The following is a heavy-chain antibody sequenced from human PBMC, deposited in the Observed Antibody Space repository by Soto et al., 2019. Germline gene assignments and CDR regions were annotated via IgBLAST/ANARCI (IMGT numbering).Heavy chain of an antibody. CDR3: ARNPLLGYCSGGSCYSRYNWFDP. J-gene: IGHJ5*02. Sequence: PSETLSLTCAVYGGSFSGYYWSWIRQPPGKGLEWIGEINHSGSTNYNPSLKSRVTISVDTSKNQFSLKLSSVTAADTAVYYCARNPLLGYCSGGSCYSRYNWFDPWGQGTLVTVSS. V-gene: IGHV4-34*01. CDR2: INHSGST. CDR1: GGSFSGYY. D-gene: IGHD2-15*01.